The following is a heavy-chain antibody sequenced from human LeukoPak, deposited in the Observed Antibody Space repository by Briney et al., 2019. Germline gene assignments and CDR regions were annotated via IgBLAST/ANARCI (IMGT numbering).Heavy chain of an antibody. CDR1: GFTFSIDS. Sequence: GGSLRLSCAASGFTFSIDSMNWVRRAPGEGLEWVSSISSSSSYIYYAHSVKGRLPISRDNAKNSLYLQMNSLRAEDTAVYYCARSEDYDILTGYAADFDYWGQGTLVTVSS. J-gene: IGHJ4*02. CDR2: ISSSSSYI. V-gene: IGHV3-21*01. D-gene: IGHD3-9*01. CDR3: ARSEDYDILTGYAADFDY.